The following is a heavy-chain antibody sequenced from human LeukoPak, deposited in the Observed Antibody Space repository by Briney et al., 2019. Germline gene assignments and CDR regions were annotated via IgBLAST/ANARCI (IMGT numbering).Heavy chain of an antibody. CDR2: IIPILGIA. Sequence: ASVKVSCKASGGTFSSYAISWVRQAPGQGLEWMGRIIPILGIANYAQKFQGRVTITADKSTSTAYMELSSLRSEDTAVYYCASLYYDSSGYGDYWGQGTLVTVSS. J-gene: IGHJ4*02. D-gene: IGHD3-22*01. CDR1: GGTFSSYA. V-gene: IGHV1-69*04. CDR3: ASLYYDSSGYGDY.